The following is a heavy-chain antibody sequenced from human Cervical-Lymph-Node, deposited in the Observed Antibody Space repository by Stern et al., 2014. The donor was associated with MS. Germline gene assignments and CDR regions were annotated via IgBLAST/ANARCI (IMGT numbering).Heavy chain of an antibody. V-gene: IGHV1-2*02. CDR3: ARGGDILSTDF. CDR2: INPTSGGT. Sequence: QDQLVQSGAEVKQPGASVKVSCKASGYTFTGYYMHWVRQAPGQGLEWMGWINPTSGGTSYAQKFQGRVTMTRDTSISTAFMELSSLRSDDTAVYYCARGGDILSTDFWGQGTLVTVSS. D-gene: IGHD3-9*01. J-gene: IGHJ4*02. CDR1: GYTFTGYY.